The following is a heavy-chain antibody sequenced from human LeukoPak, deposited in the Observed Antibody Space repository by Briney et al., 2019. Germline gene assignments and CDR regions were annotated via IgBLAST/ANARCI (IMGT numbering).Heavy chain of an antibody. CDR1: GYTFTGYY. Sequence: ASVKVSCKASGYTFTGYYMHWVRQAPGQGLEWMGWINPNSGGTNYAQKFQGWVTMTRDTSISTAYMELSRLRSDDTAVYYCARDLGYCSSTSCYYGMDVWGQGTTVTVSS. CDR2: INPNSGGT. D-gene: IGHD2-2*01. J-gene: IGHJ6*02. V-gene: IGHV1-2*04. CDR3: ARDLGYCSSTSCYYGMDV.